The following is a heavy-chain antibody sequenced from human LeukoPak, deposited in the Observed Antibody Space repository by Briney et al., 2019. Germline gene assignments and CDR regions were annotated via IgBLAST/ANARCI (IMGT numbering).Heavy chain of an antibody. CDR1: GGSISSGGYY. Sequence: SETLSLTCTVSGGSISSGGYYWSWIRQPPGKGLEWIGYIYHSGSTYYNPSLKSRVTISVDRSKNQFSLKLSSVTAADTAVYYCARDLGKYCTNGVCPAPYNWFDPWGQGTLVTVSS. V-gene: IGHV4-30-2*01. CDR3: ARDLGKYCTNGVCPAPYNWFDP. J-gene: IGHJ5*02. D-gene: IGHD2-8*01. CDR2: IYHSGST.